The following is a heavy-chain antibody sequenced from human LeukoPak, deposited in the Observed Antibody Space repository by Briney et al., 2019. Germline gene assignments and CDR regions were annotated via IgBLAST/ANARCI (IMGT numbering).Heavy chain of an antibody. CDR2: FDPEDGET. CDR1: GYTLTELS. V-gene: IGHV1-24*01. J-gene: IGHJ4*02. D-gene: IGHD3-16*01. CDR3: ARGATFQRQALAY. Sequence: ASVKVSCKVSGYTLTELSMHWVRQAPGKGLEWMGGFDPEDGETIYAQKFQGRLTMTTNTSTTTVYMELSSLRSEDTALYYCARGATFQRQALAYWGQGTLVIVSS.